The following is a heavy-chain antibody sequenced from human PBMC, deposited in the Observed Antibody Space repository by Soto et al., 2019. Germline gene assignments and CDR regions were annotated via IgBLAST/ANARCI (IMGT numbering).Heavy chain of an antibody. D-gene: IGHD2-15*01. J-gene: IGHJ6*02. V-gene: IGHV3-21*01. CDR2: ISSSSSYI. Sequence: PGGSLRLSCAASGFTFSSYSMNWVRQAPGKGLEWVSSISSSSSYIYYADSVKGRFTISRDNAKNSLYLQMNSLRAEDTAVYYCARDIEAVDNLNTPVHQYYYSYSGMDVWGLGTTVIV. CDR1: GFTFSSYS. CDR3: ARDIEAVDNLNTPVHQYYYSYSGMDV.